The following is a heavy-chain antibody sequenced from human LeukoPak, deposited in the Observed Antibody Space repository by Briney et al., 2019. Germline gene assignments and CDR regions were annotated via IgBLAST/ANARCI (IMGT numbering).Heavy chain of an antibody. V-gene: IGHV1-46*01. CDR3: ARAGGYCGGGSCYFDY. J-gene: IGHJ4*02. Sequence: ASVKVSCKASGYTFTSYYMHWVRQAPGQGLEWMGIINPSGGSTNYAQKFQGRVTMTRDTPTSTVYMELSSLRSEDTAVYYCARAGGYCGGGSCYFDYWGQGTLVTVSS. D-gene: IGHD2-15*01. CDR2: INPSGGST. CDR1: GYTFTSYY.